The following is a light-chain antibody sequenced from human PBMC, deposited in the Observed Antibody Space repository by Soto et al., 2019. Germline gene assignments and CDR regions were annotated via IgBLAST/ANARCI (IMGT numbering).Light chain of an antibody. CDR2: EVS. V-gene: IGLV2-14*01. J-gene: IGLJ2*01. CDR1: SSDVGGYDY. CDR3: CSYTTSSTRVV. Sequence: QSALTQPASVSGSPGQSITISCTGTSSDVGGYDYVSWYQHHPGKAPKLMIYEVSNWPSGVSNRFSGSKSGNTASLTISGLQAEDEADYYCCSYTTSSTRVVFGGGTKLTVL.